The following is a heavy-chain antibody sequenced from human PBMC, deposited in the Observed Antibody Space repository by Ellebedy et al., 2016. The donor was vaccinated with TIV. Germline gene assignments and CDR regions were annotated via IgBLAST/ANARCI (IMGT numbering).Heavy chain of an antibody. CDR3: AKGTTLDY. V-gene: IGHV3-30-3*01. D-gene: IGHD4-11*01. CDR1: GFNFSSYA. J-gene: IGHJ4*02. Sequence: GGSLRLSCAASGFNFSSYAMHWVRQAPGKGLEWVAVMSYDGSDKYYADSVKGRFTISRDNSKNTLYLQMNSLRAEDTAVYYCAKGTTLDYWGQGTLVTVSS. CDR2: MSYDGSDK.